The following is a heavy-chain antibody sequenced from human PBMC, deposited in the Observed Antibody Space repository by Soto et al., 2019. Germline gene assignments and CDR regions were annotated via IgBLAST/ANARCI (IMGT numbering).Heavy chain of an antibody. CDR3: ARGGGVGVAGSAAFDM. J-gene: IGHJ3*02. CDR1: GYPVTAYY. Sequence: QLHLVQSGAVVKKPGASVTVSCSASGYPVTAYYMHWVRQAPGRGLEWMGGINPDTGAAKYTPTFQGRVNMTRDPSTSTVFMALSGLTSGDTAVFYCARGGGVGVAGSAAFDMWGQGTLVTVSS. CDR2: INPDTGAA. V-gene: IGHV1-2*02. D-gene: IGHD3-3*01.